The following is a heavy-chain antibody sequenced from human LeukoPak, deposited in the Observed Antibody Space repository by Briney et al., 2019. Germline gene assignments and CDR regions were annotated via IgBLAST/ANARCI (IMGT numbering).Heavy chain of an antibody. Sequence: GASVKVSCKASGYTFTSYDINWVRQATGQGLEWMGWMNPNSGNTGYAQKFQGRVTMTRNTSISTAYMELSSLRSEDTAVYYCARGPNSSGYYYGYYYYCYMDVWGKGTTVTVSS. V-gene: IGHV1-8*01. CDR1: GYTFTSYD. CDR3: ARGPNSSGYYYGYYYYCYMDV. D-gene: IGHD3-22*01. J-gene: IGHJ6*03. CDR2: MNPNSGNT.